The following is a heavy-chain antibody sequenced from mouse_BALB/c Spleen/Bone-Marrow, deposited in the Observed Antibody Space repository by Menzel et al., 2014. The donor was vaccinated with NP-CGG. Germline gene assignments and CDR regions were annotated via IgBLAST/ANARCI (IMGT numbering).Heavy chain of an antibody. CDR2: IDPANGNT. CDR3: ARYRYYGSSYAMDY. CDR1: GFNIKDTY. Sequence: EVMLVESGAELVKPGASVKLSCTASGFNIKDTYMYWVKQRPEQGLEWIGRIDPANGNTKYDPKFQGKATITADTPSNTAYLQLSSLTSEDTAVYYCARYRYYGSSYAMDYWGQGTSVTVSS. V-gene: IGHV14-3*02. D-gene: IGHD1-1*01. J-gene: IGHJ4*01.